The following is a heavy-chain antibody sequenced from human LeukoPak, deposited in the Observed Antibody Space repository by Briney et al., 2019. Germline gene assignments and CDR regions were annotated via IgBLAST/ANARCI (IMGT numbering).Heavy chain of an antibody. CDR1: GYTFSSFW. CDR2: IFPGDSDT. V-gene: IGHV5-51*01. Sequence: GESLKISCKGFGYTFSSFWIGWVRQMPGKGLEWMGIIFPGDSDTRYSPSFQGQVTISVDKSISTAYLQWSSLEASDIAIYYCVRHWDSNGHYYNFDYWGQGTLVTVSS. D-gene: IGHD5-24*01. CDR3: VRHWDSNGHYYNFDY. J-gene: IGHJ4*02.